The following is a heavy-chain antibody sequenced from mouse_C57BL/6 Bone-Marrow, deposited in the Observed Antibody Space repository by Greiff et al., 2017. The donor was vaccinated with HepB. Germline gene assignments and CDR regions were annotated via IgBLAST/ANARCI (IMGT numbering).Heavy chain of an antibody. V-gene: IGHV14-4*01. CDR2: IDPENGDT. CDR3: TPYYYGSA. D-gene: IGHD1-1*01. CDR1: GFNIKDDY. Sequence: EVQRVESGAELVRPGASVKLSCTASGFNIKDDYMHWVKQRPEQGLEWIGWIDPENGDTEYASKFQGKATITADTSSNTAYLQLSSLTSEDTAVYYCTPYYYGSAWGQGTTLTVSS. J-gene: IGHJ2*01.